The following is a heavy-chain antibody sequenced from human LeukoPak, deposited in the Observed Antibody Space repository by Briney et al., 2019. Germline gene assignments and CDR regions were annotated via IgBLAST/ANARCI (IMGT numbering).Heavy chain of an antibody. CDR2: IIPIFGTA. V-gene: IGHV1-69*13. J-gene: IGHJ6*03. CDR3: ASADSSITMVRGPLYYYYYMDV. CDR1: GGTFTSYA. D-gene: IGHD3-10*01. Sequence: ASVKVSCKASGGTFTSYAISWVRQAPGQGLEWMGGIIPIFGTANYAQKFQGRVTITADESTSTAYMELSSLRSEDTAVYYCASADSSITMVRGPLYYYYYMDVWGKGTTVTISS.